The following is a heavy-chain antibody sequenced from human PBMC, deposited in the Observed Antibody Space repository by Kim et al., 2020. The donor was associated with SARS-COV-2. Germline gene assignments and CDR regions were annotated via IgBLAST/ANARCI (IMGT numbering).Heavy chain of an antibody. V-gene: IGHV4-38-2*02. CDR1: GYSISSGYY. D-gene: IGHD4-4*01. Sequence: SETLSLTCTVSGYSISSGYYWGWIRQPPGKGLEWIGSIYHSGSTYYNPSLKSRVTISVDTSKNQFSLKLSSVTAADTAVYYCARVDYSNYYSDYWGQGTL. CDR2: IYHSGST. J-gene: IGHJ4*02. CDR3: ARVDYSNYYSDY.